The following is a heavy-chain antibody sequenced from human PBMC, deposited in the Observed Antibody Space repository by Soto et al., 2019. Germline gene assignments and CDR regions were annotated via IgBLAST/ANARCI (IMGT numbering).Heavy chain of an antibody. J-gene: IGHJ3*02. D-gene: IGHD4-17*01. CDR2: ISPYNGKT. Sequence: QAQLVQSGPEVKKPGASVSISCKASGYKFTSYGFIWVRQAPGHGLEWVGWISPYNGKTEYAQNFRGRVTLTTDTSTGTASMDRSSLRSDDTAVYYCAKDVYGCNRCDAFESWGQGKTVIVSS. V-gene: IGHV1-18*01. CDR3: AKDVYGCNRCDAFES. CDR1: GYKFTSYG.